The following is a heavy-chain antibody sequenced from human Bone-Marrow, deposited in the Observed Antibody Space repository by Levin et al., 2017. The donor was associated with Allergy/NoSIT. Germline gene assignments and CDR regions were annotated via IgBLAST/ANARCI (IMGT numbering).Heavy chain of an antibody. CDR1: GGTFSTYA. CDR2: IIPLFGRA. CDR3: ARGPTYLYLDY. J-gene: IGHJ4*02. Sequence: GASVKVSCKTSGGTFSTYAISWVRQAPGQGLEWMGGIIPLFGRANYAQKFQGRVTITADESTNTTYMALSSLRSDDTAVYYCARGPTYLYLDYWGQGTLVIVSS. V-gene: IGHV1-69*13.